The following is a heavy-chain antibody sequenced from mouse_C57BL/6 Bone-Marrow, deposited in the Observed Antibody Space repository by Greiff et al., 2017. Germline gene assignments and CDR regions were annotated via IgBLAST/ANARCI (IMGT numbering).Heavy chain of an antibody. D-gene: IGHD2-4*01. CDR2: INPSNGGT. CDR1: GYTFTSYW. J-gene: IGHJ2*01. Sequence: QVQLQQSGTELVKPGASVKLSCKASGYTFTSYWMHWVKQRPGQGLEWIGNINPSNGGTNYNEKFKSKATLTVDNSSSTAYMQLSSLTYEDSAVYYCARLRDDYGSFDYWGQGTTLTVSS. CDR3: ARLRDDYGSFDY. V-gene: IGHV1-53*01.